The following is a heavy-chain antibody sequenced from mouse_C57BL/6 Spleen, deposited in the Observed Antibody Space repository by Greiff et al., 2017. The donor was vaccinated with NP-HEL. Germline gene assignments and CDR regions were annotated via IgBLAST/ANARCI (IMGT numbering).Heavy chain of an antibody. CDR1: GYTFTSYG. CDR3: AREEDSSGYVAY. D-gene: IGHD3-2*02. V-gene: IGHV1-81*01. CDR2: IYPRSGNT. J-gene: IGHJ3*01. Sequence: VKLQESGAELARPGASVKLSCQASGYTFTSYGISWVKQRTGQGLEWIGEIYPRSGNTYYNEKFKGKATLTADKSSSTAYMELRSLTSEDSAVYFCAREEDSSGYVAYWGQGTLVTVSA.